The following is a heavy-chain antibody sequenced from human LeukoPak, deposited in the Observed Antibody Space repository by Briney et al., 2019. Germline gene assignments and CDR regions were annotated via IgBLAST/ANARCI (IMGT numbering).Heavy chain of an antibody. J-gene: IGHJ6*02. CDR1: GYSFTSYW. CDR2: IDPSDSYT. Sequence: GESLRISCQGSGYSFTSYWISWVRQMPGKGLEWMGRIDPSDSYTNYSPSFQGHATISADKSISTAYLQWSSLKASDTAMYYCARVWRYCSGGSCYAYYYGMDVWGQRTLFTVSS. CDR3: ARVWRYCSGGSCYAYYYGMDV. V-gene: IGHV5-10-1*01. D-gene: IGHD2-15*01.